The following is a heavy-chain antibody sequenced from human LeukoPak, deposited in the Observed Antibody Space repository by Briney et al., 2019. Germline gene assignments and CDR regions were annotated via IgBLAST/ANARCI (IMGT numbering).Heavy chain of an antibody. CDR1: GFTFSSYA. J-gene: IGHJ4*02. Sequence: PGRSLTLSCAASGFTFSSYAMHWVRQAPGKGLEWVAVISYDGSNKFYADSVKGRFTFSRDNSKNTLYLQMNSLRAEDTAVYYCARGYSGTYRFGYWGQGTLVTVSS. CDR3: ARGYSGTYRFGY. D-gene: IGHD1-26*01. CDR2: ISYDGSNK. V-gene: IGHV3-30*04.